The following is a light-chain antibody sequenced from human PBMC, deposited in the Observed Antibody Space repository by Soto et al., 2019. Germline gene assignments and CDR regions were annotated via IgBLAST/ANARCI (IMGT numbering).Light chain of an antibody. V-gene: IGLV1-51*01. CDR3: GSWDSSLSAYV. CDR2: DDN. CDR1: SSNIGGNS. Sequence: QSVLTQPPSVSAAPGQKVTISCSGCSSNIGGNSVSWYQQLPGTAPKLLIYDDNKRPSGTPDRFSGSKSGTSATLGITGFQTGDEADYYCGSWDSSLSAYVFGTGTKVTVL. J-gene: IGLJ1*01.